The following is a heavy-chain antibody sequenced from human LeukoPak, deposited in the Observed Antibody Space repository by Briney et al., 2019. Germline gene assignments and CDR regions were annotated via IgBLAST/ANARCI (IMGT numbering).Heavy chain of an antibody. CDR3: AKQLGYCSDGSCYSPY. J-gene: IGHJ4*02. Sequence: PGGSLRLSCAASGFTFSSSAMSWVRQAPGKGLEWVSAISNNGGYTYYAASVQGRFTISRDNSKSTLCLQMNSLRAEDTAVYYCAKQLGYCSDGSCYSPYWGQGTLVTVSS. CDR1: GFTFSSSA. D-gene: IGHD2-15*01. V-gene: IGHV3-23*01. CDR2: ISNNGGYT.